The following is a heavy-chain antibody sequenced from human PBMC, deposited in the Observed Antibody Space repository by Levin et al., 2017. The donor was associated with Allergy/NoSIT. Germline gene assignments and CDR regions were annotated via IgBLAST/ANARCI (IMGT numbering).Heavy chain of an antibody. Sequence: GGSLRLSCSASGFTFSSYGMHWVRQAPGKGLEWVALISYDGSDIYYADSVKGRFTISRDNSKNTLSLQMDSLRREDTALYYCTKKQSVDAFDVWGPGTTVTVSS. CDR3: TKKQSVDAFDV. D-gene: IGHD5/OR15-5a*01. J-gene: IGHJ6*02. V-gene: IGHV3-30*18. CDR1: GFTFSSYG. CDR2: ISYDGSDI.